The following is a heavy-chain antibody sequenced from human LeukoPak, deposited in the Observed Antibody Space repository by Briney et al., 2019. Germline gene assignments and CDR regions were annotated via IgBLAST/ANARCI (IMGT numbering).Heavy chain of an antibody. D-gene: IGHD2-2*01. J-gene: IGHJ5*02. V-gene: IGHV5-51*01. Sequence: GESLKISCKGSGYSFSTYWIAWVRQMPGNGLEWMGAIYLDDSDTKYSPSFQGQVTISVDKSISTAYLQWSTLKASDTAVYYCARSPRSTGWFDPWGQGTLVTVSS. CDR3: ARSPRSTGWFDP. CDR2: IYLDDSDT. CDR1: GYSFSTYW.